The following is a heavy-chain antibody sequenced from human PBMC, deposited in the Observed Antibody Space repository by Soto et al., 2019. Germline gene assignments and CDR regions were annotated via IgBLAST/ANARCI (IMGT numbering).Heavy chain of an antibody. D-gene: IGHD6-25*01. CDR3: AREGGAAPGARREWYLDL. CDR2: INPHTGDT. J-gene: IGHJ2*01. Sequence: QVHLVQSGAEVKKPGASVTVSCKTSGYTLTDYYMHWVRQAPGQGLEWMAWINPHTGDTGIADRFQGRVTMTRDTSTNTAHMGLTSLTSDDTAIYYCAREGGAAPGARREWYLDLWGRGSLVTVSS. CDR1: GYTLTDYY. V-gene: IGHV1-2*07.